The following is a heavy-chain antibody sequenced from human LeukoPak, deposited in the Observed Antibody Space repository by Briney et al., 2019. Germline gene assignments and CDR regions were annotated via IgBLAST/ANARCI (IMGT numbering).Heavy chain of an antibody. D-gene: IGHD1-26*01. CDR3: AKNWGSGSYDPYFDY. Sequence: GRSLRLSCAASGFTFDDYAMHWVRQLPGKGLEWASGISWNSGSIVYADSVKGRFTISRDNAKSSLYLQMNSLRAEDTALYYCAKNWGSGSYDPYFDYWGQGTLVTVSS. CDR1: GFTFDDYA. J-gene: IGHJ4*02. V-gene: IGHV3-9*01. CDR2: ISWNSGSI.